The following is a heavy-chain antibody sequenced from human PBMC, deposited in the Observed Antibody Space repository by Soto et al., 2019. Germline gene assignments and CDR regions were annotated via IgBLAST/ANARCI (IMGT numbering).Heavy chain of an antibody. D-gene: IGHD3-10*01. J-gene: IGHJ6*02. CDR1: GYTFTSYY. V-gene: IGHV1-46*01. Sequence: ASVKVSCTASGYTFTSYYMHWVRQAPGQGLEWMGIINPSGGSTSYAQKFQGRVTMTRDTPTSTVYMELSSLRSEDTAVYYCARVHPGMVRGVILRNYYGMDVWGQGTTVTVSS. CDR3: ARVHPGMVRGVILRNYYGMDV. CDR2: INPSGGST.